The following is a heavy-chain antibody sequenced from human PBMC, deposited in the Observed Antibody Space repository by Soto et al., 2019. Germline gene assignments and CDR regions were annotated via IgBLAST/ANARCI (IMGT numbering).Heavy chain of an antibody. D-gene: IGHD6-13*01. V-gene: IGHV4-31*03. CDR1: GGSISSGGYY. CDR3: ARAKKGIAAAENWFDP. Sequence: QVQLQESGPGLVKPSQTLSLTCTVSGGSISSGGYYWSWIRQHPGKGLEWIGYIYYSGSTYYNPSFKSRVTISVDTSKNQFSLKLSSVPAADTAVYYCARAKKGIAAAENWFDPWGQGTLVTVSS. CDR2: IYYSGST. J-gene: IGHJ5*02.